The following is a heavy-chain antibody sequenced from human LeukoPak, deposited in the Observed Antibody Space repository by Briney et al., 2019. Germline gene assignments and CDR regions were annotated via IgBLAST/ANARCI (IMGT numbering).Heavy chain of an antibody. J-gene: IGHJ4*02. V-gene: IGHV3-74*01. D-gene: IGHD6-19*01. CDR2: MDTDGGTT. CDR3: ARGSNGWHGIDY. CDR1: GFTFSDYW. Sequence: GGSLRLSCAASGFTFSDYWMHWVRQVPGKGLVWVSRMDTDGGTTTYADSVQGRFTISRDNAKNTLYLQMSSLRVEDTAVYYCARGSNGWHGIDYWGQGTLVTVSS.